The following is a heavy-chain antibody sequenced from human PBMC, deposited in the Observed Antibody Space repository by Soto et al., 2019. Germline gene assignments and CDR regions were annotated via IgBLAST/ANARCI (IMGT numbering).Heavy chain of an antibody. CDR2: IIPIFGTA. Sequence: SVQVSCKASGGTFSSYAMIWVRQAPGQGLEWMGGIIPIFGTANYAQKFQGRVTITADESTSTAYMELSSLRSEDTAVYYCAAVPVLRFLKWLPAYFDYWGQGTLVPVSS. CDR1: GGTFSSYA. J-gene: IGHJ4*02. D-gene: IGHD3-3*01. V-gene: IGHV1-69*13. CDR3: AAVPVLRFLKWLPAYFDY.